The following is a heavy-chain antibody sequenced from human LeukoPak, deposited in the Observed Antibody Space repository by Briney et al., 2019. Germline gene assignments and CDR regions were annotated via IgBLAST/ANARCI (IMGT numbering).Heavy chain of an antibody. J-gene: IGHJ3*02. Sequence: KPSQNLSCNGTGSTVTICSGDYDRHWIRQRPGKSLEWIAYICYSGYTYYNQAINSRVTISVDTSKIQCSLKLSSVTAADTAVYYCARGIKYYYDSSGYYSGSRAFDIWGQGTMVTVSS. V-gene: IGHV4-30-4*01. CDR1: TVTICSGDYD. D-gene: IGHD3-22*01. CDR2: ICYSGYT. CDR3: ARGIKYYYDSSGYYSGSRAFDI.